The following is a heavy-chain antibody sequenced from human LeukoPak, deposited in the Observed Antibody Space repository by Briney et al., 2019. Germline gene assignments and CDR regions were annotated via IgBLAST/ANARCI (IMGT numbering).Heavy chain of an antibody. V-gene: IGHV1-18*01. Sequence: ASVTVSFTSSGYTLTTYAINWVRQAPGQGLEWMGWCRAYSGDTKYAQNFQGRVTMTTDTSTTTAYMEMRSLRSDDTAVYYCARGTNWFDHWGQGTLVTVSS. CDR2: CRAYSGDT. CDR3: ARGTNWFDH. CDR1: GYTLTTYA. J-gene: IGHJ5*02.